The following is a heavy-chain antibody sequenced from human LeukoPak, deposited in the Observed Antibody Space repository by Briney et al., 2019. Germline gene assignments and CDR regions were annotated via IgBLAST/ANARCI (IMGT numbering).Heavy chain of an antibody. V-gene: IGHV5-51*01. D-gene: IGHD3-22*01. Sequence: GESLKISCKGSGYRFNAYWIAWVRQMPGKGLEWMGIIYPDDSDTRYSPSFQGQVTISADKFVRTAYLQWSSLKASDTGMYYCARPNITSYYDSRGYDAFDVWGQGTMVTVSS. CDR2: IYPDDSDT. CDR3: ARPNITSYYDSRGYDAFDV. CDR1: GYRFNAYW. J-gene: IGHJ3*01.